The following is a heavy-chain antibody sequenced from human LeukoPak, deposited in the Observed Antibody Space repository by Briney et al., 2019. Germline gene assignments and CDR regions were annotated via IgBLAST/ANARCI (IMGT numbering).Heavy chain of an antibody. J-gene: IGHJ4*02. CDR2: IYHSGST. Sequence: SETLSLTCAVSGGSISSGGSSWSWIRQPPGKGLEWIGYIYHSGSTYYNPSLKSRVTISVDRSKNQFSLKLSSVTAADTAVYYCARRNSGSFLYYFDYWGQGTLVTVSS. CDR3: ARRNSGSFLYYFDY. CDR1: GGSISSGGSS. D-gene: IGHD1-26*01. V-gene: IGHV4-30-2*01.